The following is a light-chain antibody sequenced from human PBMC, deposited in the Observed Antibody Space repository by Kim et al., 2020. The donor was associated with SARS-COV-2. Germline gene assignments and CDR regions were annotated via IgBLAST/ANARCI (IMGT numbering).Light chain of an antibody. CDR3: QQYGRSPWT. CDR1: QTISGNY. Sequence: SPGERATLSCTASQTISGNYLAWYQQTPGQAPRVLIHGASSRATGIPDRFSGSGSGTDFTLTISRLEPEDFAVYYCQQYGRSPWTFGHGTKVDIK. V-gene: IGKV3-20*01. J-gene: IGKJ1*01. CDR2: GAS.